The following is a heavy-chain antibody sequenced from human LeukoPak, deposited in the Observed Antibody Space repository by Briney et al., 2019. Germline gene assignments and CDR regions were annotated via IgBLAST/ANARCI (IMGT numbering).Heavy chain of an antibody. J-gene: IGHJ4*02. V-gene: IGHV3-48*01. Sequence: PGGSLRLSCAASGFTFSSYSMNWVRQAPGKGLEWVSYISSSGSTIYYADSVNGRFTISMDKAKNSLYLQMNSLRAEDTAVYYCARAPRTYDYVWGSYRPLHLDYWGQGTLVTVSS. CDR2: ISSSGSTI. CDR1: GFTFSSYS. CDR3: ARAPRTYDYVWGSYRPLHLDY. D-gene: IGHD3-16*02.